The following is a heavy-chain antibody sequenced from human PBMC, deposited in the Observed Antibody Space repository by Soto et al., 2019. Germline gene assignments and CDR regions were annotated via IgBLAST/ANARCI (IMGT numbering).Heavy chain of an antibody. CDR2: IQSKTDGGTT. CDR1: GFTFSNVW. CDR3: TTDLVVVGGFGH. Sequence: PGGSLRLSCAASGFTFSNVWMNWVRQAPGKGLEWVGRIQSKTDGGTTDYAAPVKGRFTISRDDSKNTLYLQMNSLKVDDTAVYYCTTDLVVVGGFGHWGQGTLVTVSS. D-gene: IGHD2-15*01. V-gene: IGHV3-15*07. J-gene: IGHJ4*02.